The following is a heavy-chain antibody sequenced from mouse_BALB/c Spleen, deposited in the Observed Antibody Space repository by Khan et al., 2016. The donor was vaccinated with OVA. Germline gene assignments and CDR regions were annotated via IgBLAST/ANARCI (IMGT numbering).Heavy chain of an antibody. CDR1: GFSLTNYG. CDR2: IWSDGTT. J-gene: IGHJ4*01. D-gene: IGHD2-10*01. Sequence: QVQLKESGPGLAAPSQSLSITCTISGFSLTNYGVHWVRQPPGKGLEWLVVIWSDGTTNYNSALNSRLTITKDNSQSQVFLKMNSLQTDDTAIYFCARLPYYHYNIMDYWGQGTSVTVSS. V-gene: IGHV2-6-1*01. CDR3: ARLPYYHYNIMDY.